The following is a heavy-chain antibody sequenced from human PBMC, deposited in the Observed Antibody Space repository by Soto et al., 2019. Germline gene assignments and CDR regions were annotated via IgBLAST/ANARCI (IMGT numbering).Heavy chain of an antibody. D-gene: IGHD6-19*01. CDR2: IIPLSGTA. CDR3: ARPKGTYSSGYYYFDF. CDR1: GGTFSTYA. Sequence: QVQLEQSGGEVKQPGSSVRVSCKTSGGTFSTYAINWVRQAPGQGLEWMGAIIPLSGTADYSQKFQGRVTITADESTSTAYRELSSLRFDDTAVYFCARPKGTYSSGYYYFDFWGQGTLVTVSS. J-gene: IGHJ4*02. V-gene: IGHV1-69*01.